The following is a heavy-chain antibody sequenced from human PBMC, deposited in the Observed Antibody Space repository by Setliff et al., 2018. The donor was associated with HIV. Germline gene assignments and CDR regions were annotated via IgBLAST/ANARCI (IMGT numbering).Heavy chain of an antibody. D-gene: IGHD3-10*01. J-gene: IGHJ5*02. V-gene: IGHV4-4*09. CDR3: ARRIDNSGSFPDKNWFDT. CDR1: GGSISGYC. Sequence: SETLSLTCTVSGGSISGYCWNWIRQSPGRGLEWIGVIFSSGSTKYNPSLQSRVTMSIDTSQNQFSLKLTSVTAADTAVYHCARRIDNSGSFPDKNWFDTWGQGSLVTVSS. CDR2: IFSSGST.